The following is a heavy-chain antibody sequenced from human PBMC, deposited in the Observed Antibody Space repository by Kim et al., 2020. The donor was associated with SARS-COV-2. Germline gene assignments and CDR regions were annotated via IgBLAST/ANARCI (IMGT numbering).Heavy chain of an antibody. CDR1: GFRFSSLD. CDR3: AKGGWLDC. J-gene: IGHJ5*01. Sequence: GGSLRLSCAASGFRFSSLDMSWVRQAPGKGLEWVSVISASGDNTYYADSVKGRFTISRDNSKNTMFLQMNSLRAEDTAVYYCAKGGWLDCWGQGTLVTVSS. CDR2: ISASGDNT. V-gene: IGHV3-23*01. D-gene: IGHD3-16*01.